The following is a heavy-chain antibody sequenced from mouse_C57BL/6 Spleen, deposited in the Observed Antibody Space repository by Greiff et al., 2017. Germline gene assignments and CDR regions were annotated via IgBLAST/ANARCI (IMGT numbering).Heavy chain of an antibody. Sequence: DVMLVESGGGLVKPGGSLKLSCAASGFTFSSYAMSWVRQTPEKRLEWVATISDGGSYTYYPDNVKGRFTISRDNAKNNLYLQMSHLKSEDTAMYYCARDHGGLQFAYWGKGTLVTVSA. CDR3: ARDHGGLQFAY. D-gene: IGHD3-1*01. CDR1: GFTFSSYA. J-gene: IGHJ3*01. CDR2: ISDGGSYT. V-gene: IGHV5-4*01.